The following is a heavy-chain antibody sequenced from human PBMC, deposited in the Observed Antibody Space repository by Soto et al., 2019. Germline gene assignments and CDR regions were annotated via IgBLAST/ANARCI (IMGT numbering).Heavy chain of an antibody. V-gene: IGHV1-18*01. D-gene: IGHD6-19*01. CDR1: GYTFTSYG. CDR2: ISAYNGNT. Sequence: EASVKVSCKASGYTFTSYGISWVRQAPGQGLEWMGWISAYNGNTNYAQKLQGRVTMTTDTSTSTAYMELRSLRSDDTAVYYCGRDMKAIAVAPAGYWGQGTLVTVPS. J-gene: IGHJ4*02. CDR3: GRDMKAIAVAPAGY.